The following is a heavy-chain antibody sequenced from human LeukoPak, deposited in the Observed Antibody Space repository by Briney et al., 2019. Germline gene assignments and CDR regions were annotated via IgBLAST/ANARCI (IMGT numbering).Heavy chain of an antibody. CDR2: IKEDGSEK. Sequence: GGSLRLSCAASGFTFSRNWMSWVRQAPGKWLEWVANIKEDGSEKYYVDSVKGRFTISRDNTKNSLYLQMNSLRAEDTAVYYCARVRDDYDILTGLLYYFDFWGQGTLVTVSS. CDR1: GFTFSRNW. V-gene: IGHV3-7*01. D-gene: IGHD3-9*01. CDR3: ARVRDDYDILTGLLYYFDF. J-gene: IGHJ4*02.